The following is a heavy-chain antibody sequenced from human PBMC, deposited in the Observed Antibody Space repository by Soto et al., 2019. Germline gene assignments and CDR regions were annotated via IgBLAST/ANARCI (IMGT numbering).Heavy chain of an antibody. Sequence: QVQLVQSGAEVKKPGSSVKVSCKASGGTFSSYAISWVRQAPGQGLEWMGGIITIFGTANYEQKFQGRVTITADESTSTAYMELSSLRSEDTAVYYCARHHSQRPYFDYWGQGTLVTVSS. D-gene: IGHD2-15*01. CDR2: IITIFGTA. CDR1: GGTFSSYA. CDR3: ARHHSQRPYFDY. V-gene: IGHV1-69*01. J-gene: IGHJ4*02.